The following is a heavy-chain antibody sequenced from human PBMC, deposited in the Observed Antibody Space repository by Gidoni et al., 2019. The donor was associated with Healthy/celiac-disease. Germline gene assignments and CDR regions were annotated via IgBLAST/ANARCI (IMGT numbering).Heavy chain of an antibody. Sequence: EVQLVESGGGLVTPGGSLRLYCATSGFTFSSYSMNWVRQAPGKGLECVSSISSSSSYIYYADSVKGLFTISRDNAKNSLYLQMNSLRAEDTAVYYCASFSVHYPHWFDPWGQGTLVTVSS. V-gene: IGHV3-21*01. CDR3: ASFSVHYPHWFDP. CDR2: ISSSSSYI. D-gene: IGHD3-10*01. J-gene: IGHJ5*02. CDR1: GFTFSSYS.